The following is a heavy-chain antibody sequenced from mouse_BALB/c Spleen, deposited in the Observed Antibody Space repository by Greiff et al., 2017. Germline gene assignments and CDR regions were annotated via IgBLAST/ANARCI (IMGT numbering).Heavy chain of an antibody. Sequence: EVKLQESGPGLVKPSQSLSLTCSVTGYSITSGYYWNWIRQFPGNKLEWMGYISYDGSNNYNPSLKNRISITRDTSKNQFFLKLNSVTTEDTATYYCARDLDWEGNGFAYWGQGTLVTVSA. CDR1: GYSITSGYY. CDR2: ISYDGSN. J-gene: IGHJ3*01. D-gene: IGHD4-1*01. V-gene: IGHV3-6*02. CDR3: ARDLDWEGNGFAY.